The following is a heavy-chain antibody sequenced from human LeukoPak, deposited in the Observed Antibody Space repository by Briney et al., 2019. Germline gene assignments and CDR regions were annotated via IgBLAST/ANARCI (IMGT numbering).Heavy chain of an antibody. CDR2: IYYSGST. V-gene: IGHV4-59*01. Sequence: SEALSLTCAVYGGSFSGFYWSWIRQPPGKGLEWIGYIYYSGSTNYNPSLKSRVTISVDTSKNQFSLKLSSVTAADTAVYYCARVRSGSSKYYYYMDVWGKGTTVTVSS. CDR1: GGSFSGFY. D-gene: IGHD6-6*01. CDR3: ARVRSGSSKYYYYMDV. J-gene: IGHJ6*03.